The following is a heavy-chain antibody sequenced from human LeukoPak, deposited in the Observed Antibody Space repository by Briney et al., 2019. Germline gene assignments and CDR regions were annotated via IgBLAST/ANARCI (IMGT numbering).Heavy chain of an antibody. CDR3: AKHPSSVAGTRPIDY. CDR1: GFSVSTYA. Sequence: GALRLSCAVSGFSVSTYAMSWVRQAPGKGLEWVSSMSGSGAKTNYADSVKGRFTISRDNSKNTLYLHMNSLRAEDTAVYYCAKHPSSVAGTRPIDYWGQGTLVTVSS. D-gene: IGHD6-19*01. V-gene: IGHV3-23*01. J-gene: IGHJ4*02. CDR2: MSGSGAKT.